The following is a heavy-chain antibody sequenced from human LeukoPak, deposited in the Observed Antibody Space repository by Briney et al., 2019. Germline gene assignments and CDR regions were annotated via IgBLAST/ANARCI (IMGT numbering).Heavy chain of an antibody. CDR1: GFTFSDHY. D-gene: IGHD6-19*01. Sequence: TGGSLRLSCAASGFTFSDHYMDWVRQAPGKGLEWVGRTRNKAESYTTEYAASVKGRFTISRDYSKNSLYLQMNSLRAEDTALYYCAKGLWLASNYFDSWGQGTLVTVSS. CDR2: TRNKAESYTT. J-gene: IGHJ4*02. V-gene: IGHV3-72*01. CDR3: AKGLWLASNYFDS.